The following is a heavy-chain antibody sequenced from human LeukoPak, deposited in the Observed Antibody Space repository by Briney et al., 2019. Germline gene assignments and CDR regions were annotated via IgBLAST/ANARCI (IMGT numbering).Heavy chain of an antibody. CDR2: TYYRSKWYN. V-gene: IGHV6-1*01. Sequence: SQTLSLACAISGDSVSSNSAAWNWIRQSPSRGLEWLGMTYYRSKWYNDYAVSVKSRITINPDTSKNQFSLQLNSVTPEDTAVYYCARDIRGYSYGYVPYYYYGMDVWGQGTTVTVSS. D-gene: IGHD5-18*01. CDR1: GDSVSSNSAA. CDR3: ARDIRGYSYGYVPYYYYGMDV. J-gene: IGHJ6*02.